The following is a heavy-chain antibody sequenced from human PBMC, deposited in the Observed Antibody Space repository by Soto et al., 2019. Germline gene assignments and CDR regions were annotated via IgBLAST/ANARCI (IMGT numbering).Heavy chain of an antibody. Sequence: GGSLRLSCAASGFTFSSYAMSWVRQAPGKGLEWVSAISGSGGSTYYADSVKGRFTISRDNSKNTLYLQMNSLRAEDTAVYYCAKDSFALDYYDSSGYYGCFDYWGQGTLVTVSS. V-gene: IGHV3-23*01. CDR1: GFTFSSYA. CDR2: ISGSGGST. J-gene: IGHJ4*02. CDR3: AKDSFALDYYDSSGYYGCFDY. D-gene: IGHD3-22*01.